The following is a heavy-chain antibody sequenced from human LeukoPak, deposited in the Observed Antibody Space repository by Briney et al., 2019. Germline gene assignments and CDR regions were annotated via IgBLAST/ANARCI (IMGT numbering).Heavy chain of an antibody. J-gene: IGHJ6*02. V-gene: IGHV1-2*06. CDR1: GYTFTGYY. Sequence: ASVKVSCKASGYTFTGYYMHWVRQAPGQGLEWMGRINPNSGGTNYAQKFQGRVTMTRDTSISTAYMELSRLRSDDTAVYYCAGDWGSVREIYYYYGMDVWGQGTTVTVSS. CDR2: INPNSGGT. D-gene: IGHD3-10*01. CDR3: AGDWGSVREIYYYYGMDV.